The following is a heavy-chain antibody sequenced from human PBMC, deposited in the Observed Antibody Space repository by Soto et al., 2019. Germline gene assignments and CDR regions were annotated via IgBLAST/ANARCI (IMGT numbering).Heavy chain of an antibody. D-gene: IGHD2-15*01. CDR2: INAGNGNT. J-gene: IGHJ1*01. V-gene: IGHV1-3*01. CDR1: GYTFTSYA. Sequence: QVQLVQSGAEVKKPGASVKVSRKASGYTFTSYAMHWVRQAPGQRLEWMGWINAGNGNTKYSQKFQGRVTITRDTSASTAYMELSSLRSEDTAVYYCARGDCSGGSCYSGPLFVHNAEYFQHWGQGTLVTVSS. CDR3: ARGDCSGGSCYSGPLFVHNAEYFQH.